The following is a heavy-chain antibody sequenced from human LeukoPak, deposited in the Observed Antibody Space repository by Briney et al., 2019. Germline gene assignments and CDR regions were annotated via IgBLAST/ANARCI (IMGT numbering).Heavy chain of an antibody. Sequence: ASVRVSCKASGYTFTGYYMHWVRQAPGQGLEWMGWINPNSGGTNYAQKFQGRVTMTRDTPISTAYMEPSRLRSDDTAVYYCASDPAATIVYWGQGTLVTVSS. CDR1: GYTFTGYY. CDR3: ASDPAATIVY. D-gene: IGHD5-24*01. V-gene: IGHV1-2*02. J-gene: IGHJ4*02. CDR2: INPNSGGT.